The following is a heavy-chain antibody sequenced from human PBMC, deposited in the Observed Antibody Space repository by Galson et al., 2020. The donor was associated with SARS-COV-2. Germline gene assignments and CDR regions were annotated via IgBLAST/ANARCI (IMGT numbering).Heavy chain of an antibody. CDR1: GGSFTGYY. Sequence: SETLSLTCAVYGGSFTGYYGSWIRQPPGKGLERMGEIKSSGRTNTNPSPKTQSTIPVDTPKNHFSLKLSSVTAADTAVYYCAREENFFLVVTATRMCYFDYWGRGTLATVSS. V-gene: IGHV4-34*04. CDR3: AREENFFLVVTATRMCYFDY. J-gene: IGHJ4*02. D-gene: IGHD2-21*02. CDR2: IKSSGRT.